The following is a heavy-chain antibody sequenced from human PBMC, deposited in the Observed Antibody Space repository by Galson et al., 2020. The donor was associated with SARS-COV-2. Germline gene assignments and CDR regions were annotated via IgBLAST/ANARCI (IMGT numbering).Heavy chain of an antibody. V-gene: IGHV3-30*04. CDR1: GFTFSSYA. CDR2: ISYDGSNK. J-gene: IGHJ6*03. D-gene: IGHD2-8*01. CDR3: ARDHNIALIVLMVYWQSSYYMDV. Sequence: GGSLRLSCAASGFTFSSYAMHWVRQAPGKGLEWVAVISYDGSNKYYADSVKGRFTISRDNSKNTLYLQMNSLRAEDTAVYYCARDHNIALIVLMVYWQSSYYMDVWGKGTTVTVSS.